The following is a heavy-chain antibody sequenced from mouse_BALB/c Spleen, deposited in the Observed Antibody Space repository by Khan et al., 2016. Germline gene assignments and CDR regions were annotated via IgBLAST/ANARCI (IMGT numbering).Heavy chain of an antibody. CDR3: ARRPFYGSSYHYAMDY. CDR2: ISYSGST. V-gene: IGHV3-2*02. D-gene: IGHD1-1*01. J-gene: IGHJ4*01. Sequence: EVQLQESGPGLVKPSQSLSLTCTVTGYSITSDYAWNWIRQFPGNKLEWMGYISYSGSTSYNPSLKSRISITRDTSKNQFFLQLNSVTTEDTATYYCARRPFYGSSYHYAMDYWGQGTSVTVSS. CDR1: GYSITSDYA.